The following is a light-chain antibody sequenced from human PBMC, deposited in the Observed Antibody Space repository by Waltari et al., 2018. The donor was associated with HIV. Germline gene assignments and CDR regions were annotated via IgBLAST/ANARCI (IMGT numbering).Light chain of an antibody. Sequence: QAVVTQEPSLTVSPGETVTLTCGSNTGPVTSGHFPYWFQQRPGQAPRALIYNTNSRHSWTPARFSGSLLGGKAALTLSGAQPDDEADYYCLLSYNDARLWVFGGGTKLTVL. V-gene: IGLV7-46*01. J-gene: IGLJ3*02. CDR2: NTN. CDR3: LLSYNDARLWV. CDR1: TGPVTSGHF.